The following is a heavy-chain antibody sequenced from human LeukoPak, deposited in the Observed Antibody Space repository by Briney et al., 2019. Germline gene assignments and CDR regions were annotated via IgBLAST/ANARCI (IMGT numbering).Heavy chain of an antibody. J-gene: IGHJ4*02. D-gene: IGHD2-15*01. CDR2: IYYSGST. Sequence: SETLSLTCTVSGGSISSSSYYWGWIRQPPGKGLEWIGSIYYSGSTYYNPSLKSRVTISVDTSKNQFSLKLSSVTAAGTAVYYCARHGGLIGGGFKYYFDYWGQGTLVTVSS. CDR1: GGSISSSSYY. V-gene: IGHV4-39*01. CDR3: ARHGGLIGGGFKYYFDY.